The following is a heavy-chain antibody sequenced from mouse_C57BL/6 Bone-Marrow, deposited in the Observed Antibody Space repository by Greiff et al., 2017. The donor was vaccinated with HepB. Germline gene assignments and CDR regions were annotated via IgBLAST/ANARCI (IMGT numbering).Heavy chain of an antibody. CDR3: ARTEDYVFAY. J-gene: IGHJ3*01. CDR1: GYTFTSYW. Sequence: QVQLQQPGAELVRPGSSVKLSCKASGYTFTSYWMDWVKQRTGQGLEWIGNIYPSDSETHYNQKFKYKATLTVDKSSSTAYMQLSSLTSEDSAVYYCARTEDYVFAYWGQGTLVTVSA. V-gene: IGHV1-61*01. CDR2: IYPSDSET. D-gene: IGHD2-4*01.